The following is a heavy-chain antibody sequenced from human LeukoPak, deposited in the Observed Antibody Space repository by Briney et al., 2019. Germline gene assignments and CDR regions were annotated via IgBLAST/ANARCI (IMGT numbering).Heavy chain of an antibody. CDR1: GFTFSGSA. CDR3: TRLSGIAAAGTSGVEFDY. Sequence: PGGCLKLPCAASGFTFSGSAMHWVRQASGKGLEWVGRIRSKANSYATAYAASVKGRFTFSRDDSKTTAYLQMNSLKTEDTAVYYCTRLSGIAAAGTSGVEFDYWGQGTLVTVSS. J-gene: IGHJ4*02. D-gene: IGHD6-13*01. CDR2: IRSKANSYAT. V-gene: IGHV3-73*01.